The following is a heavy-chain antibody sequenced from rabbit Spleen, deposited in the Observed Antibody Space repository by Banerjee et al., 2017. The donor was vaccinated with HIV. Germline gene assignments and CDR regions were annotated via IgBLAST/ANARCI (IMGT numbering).Heavy chain of an antibody. CDR1: GFSFSSSDY. CDR3: ARDLDGVIGWNFGW. D-gene: IGHD1-1*01. V-gene: IGHV1S40*01. Sequence: QSLEESGGDLVKPGASLTLTCTASGFSFSSSDYICWVRQAPGKGLEWISCIAGSSSAFTYFATWAKGRFTCSKTSSTTVTLQVTSLTAADTATYFCARDLDGVIGWNFGWWGQGTLVTVS. CDR2: IAGSSSAFT. J-gene: IGHJ4*01.